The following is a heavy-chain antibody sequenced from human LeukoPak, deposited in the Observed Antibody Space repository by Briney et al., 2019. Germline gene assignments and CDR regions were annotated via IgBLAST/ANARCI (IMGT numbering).Heavy chain of an antibody. V-gene: IGHV3-7*05. CDR1: GFTFSNYW. Sequence: GGSPRLSCAASGFTFSNYWMTWVRQAPGKGLEWVGNIKQDGSEKYYADSVKGRFTISRDNARNSLYLQMNSLRAEDTAVYYCARSWSGGNYGNFDYWGQGRVVTVSS. CDR3: ARSWSGGNYGNFDY. CDR2: IKQDGSEK. J-gene: IGHJ4*02. D-gene: IGHD4-23*01.